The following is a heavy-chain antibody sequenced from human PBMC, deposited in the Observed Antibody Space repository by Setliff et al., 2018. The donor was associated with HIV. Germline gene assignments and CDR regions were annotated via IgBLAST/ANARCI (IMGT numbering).Heavy chain of an antibody. J-gene: IGHJ3*02. CDR2: IYYSGNT. Sequence: PSETLSLTCTVSGYSISSGYYWGWIRQPPGKGLEWIGSIYYSGNTYYNPSLKSRVTISVDTSKNQFSLKLSSLTAADTAVYYCARLGYSGSLVGAFDIWGQGTMVTVSS. V-gene: IGHV4-38-2*02. CDR3: ARLGYSGSLVGAFDI. D-gene: IGHD1-26*01. CDR1: GYSISSGYY.